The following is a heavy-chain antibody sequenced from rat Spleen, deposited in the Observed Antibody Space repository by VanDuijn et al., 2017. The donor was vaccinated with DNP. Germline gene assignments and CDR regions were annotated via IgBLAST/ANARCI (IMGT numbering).Heavy chain of an antibody. V-gene: IGHV2-47*01. CDR2: IRSNGGT. CDR1: GLSLTSNS. Sequence: QVQLKESGPGLVQPSQTLSLTCTVSGLSLTSNSVSWIRQPPGKGLEWMGVIRSNGGTEYNSAIKSRLSISRGTSKSHVFLKMNSLRTEETAMYFWASRRYCGQGVMVTVSS. J-gene: IGHJ2*01. CDR3: ASRRY.